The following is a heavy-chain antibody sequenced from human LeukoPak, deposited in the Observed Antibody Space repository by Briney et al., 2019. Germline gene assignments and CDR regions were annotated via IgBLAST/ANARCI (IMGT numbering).Heavy chain of an antibody. Sequence: GGSLRLSCAASGFTFSNYWMQWVRHTPGKGLVWVSRLNRDGSTTNYADSVKGRFTISRDNAKNTLYLQMNSLRAEDTAVYYCTRDYYGSFDYCGQGTLVTVSS. CDR3: TRDYYGSFDY. CDR1: GFTFSNYW. CDR2: LNRDGSTT. V-gene: IGHV3-74*01. J-gene: IGHJ4*02. D-gene: IGHD3-10*01.